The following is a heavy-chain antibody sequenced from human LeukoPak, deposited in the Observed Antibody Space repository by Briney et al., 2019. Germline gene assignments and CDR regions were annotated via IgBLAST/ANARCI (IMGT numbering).Heavy chain of an antibody. J-gene: IGHJ6*02. Sequence: EASVKVSCKASGYTFTNYGINWVRQATGQGLEWMGWMNPNSGNTGYAQKFQGRVTMTRNTSISTAYMELSSLRSEDTAVYYCARDIVVVPAAIHYYYGMDVWGQGTTVTVSS. D-gene: IGHD2-2*02. CDR2: MNPNSGNT. CDR3: ARDIVVVPAAIHYYYGMDV. CDR1: GYTFTNYG. V-gene: IGHV1-8*02.